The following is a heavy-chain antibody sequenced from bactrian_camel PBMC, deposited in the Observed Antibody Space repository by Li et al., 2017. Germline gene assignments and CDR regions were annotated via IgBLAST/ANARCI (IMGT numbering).Heavy chain of an antibody. CDR3: AADCQLPPTAIEALGLGDEFNY. CDR1: DFDFSSYY. D-gene: IGHD1*01. J-gene: IGHJ4*01. Sequence: QLVESGGGLVQPGGSLRLSCAVSDFDFSSYYMSWVRQDPEKGLEWVGSIYSDDGNSYYPDSVRGRFTISRDNAENAVYLQMDNLKPEDTGTYYCAADCQLPPTAIEALGLGDEFNYKGQGTQATVS. V-gene: IGHV3-2*01. CDR2: IYSDDGNS.